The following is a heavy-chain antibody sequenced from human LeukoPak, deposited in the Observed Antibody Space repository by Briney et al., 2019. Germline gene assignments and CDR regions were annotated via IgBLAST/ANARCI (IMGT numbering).Heavy chain of an antibody. V-gene: IGHV1-2*02. J-gene: IGHJ4*02. CDR2: INPNSGGT. CDR3: ARDSDPRPFDY. CDR1: GYTFTGYY. Sequence: ASVKVSCKASGYTFTGYYMHWVRQAPGQGLEWMGWINPNSGGTNYAQKFQGGATMTRDTSISTAYMELSRLRSDDTAVYYCARDSDPRPFDYWGQGTLVTVSS.